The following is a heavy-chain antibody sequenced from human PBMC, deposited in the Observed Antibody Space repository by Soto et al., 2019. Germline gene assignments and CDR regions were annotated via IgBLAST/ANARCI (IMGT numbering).Heavy chain of an antibody. V-gene: IGHV1-69*08. D-gene: IGHD5-12*01. CDR2: INPLLGAT. J-gene: IGHJ2*01. CDR1: GGTFTSHT. Sequence: QVQLVQSGAEVKKPGSSVKVSCRASGGTFTSHTINWVRQAPGQGLEWMGRINPLLGATNYAPKFQGRITITADKSTITGYMELSSLRSDDTAVFFCARALSWSGDDWYFDLWGRGTLVIVSS. CDR3: ARALSWSGDDWYFDL.